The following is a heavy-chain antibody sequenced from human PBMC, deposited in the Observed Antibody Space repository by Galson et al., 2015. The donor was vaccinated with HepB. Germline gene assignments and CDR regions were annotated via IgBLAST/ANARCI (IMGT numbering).Heavy chain of an antibody. D-gene: IGHD3-3*01. CDR1: GFTFSSYG. CDR2: IWYDGSNK. J-gene: IGHJ4*02. Sequence: SLRLSCAASGFTFSSYGMHWVRQAPGKGLEWVAVIWYDGSNKYYADSVKGRFTISRDNSKNTLYLQMNSLRAEDTAVYYCARDVSSGYYDFWSGYYTFYFDYWGQGTLVTVSS. V-gene: IGHV3-33*01. CDR3: ARDVSSGYYDFWSGYYTFYFDY.